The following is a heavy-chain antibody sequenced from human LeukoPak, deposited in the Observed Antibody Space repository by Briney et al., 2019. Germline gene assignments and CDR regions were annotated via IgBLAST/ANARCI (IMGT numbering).Heavy chain of an antibody. CDR2: ISGGSTFT. J-gene: IGHJ4*02. V-gene: IGHV3-11*05. CDR1: GFTFNDDY. D-gene: IGHD4-23*01. CDR3: AKEPPHIYGGNSGFDY. Sequence: NPGGSLRLSCAASGFTFNDDYMNWIRQAPGRGLEWLSYISGGSTFTKYADSVRGRFTISRDNAKNSLYLQMNSLRAEDTAVYYCAKEPPHIYGGNSGFDYWGQGTLVTVSS.